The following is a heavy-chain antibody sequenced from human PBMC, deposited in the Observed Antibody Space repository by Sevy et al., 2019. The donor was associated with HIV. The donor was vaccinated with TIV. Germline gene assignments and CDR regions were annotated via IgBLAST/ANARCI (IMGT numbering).Heavy chain of an antibody. CDR2: IYYSGST. Sequence: SETLSLTCTVSGGSISSGDYYWSWIRQPPGKGLEWIGYIYYSGSTYYNPSLKSRVTISVDTSKNQFSLKLSSVTAADTAVYYCARGDDYSNYDFALGIVDIWGQGTMSPSPQ. D-gene: IGHD4-4*01. CDR1: GGSISSGDYY. J-gene: IGHJ3*02. CDR3: ARGDDYSNYDFALGIVDI. V-gene: IGHV4-30-4*01.